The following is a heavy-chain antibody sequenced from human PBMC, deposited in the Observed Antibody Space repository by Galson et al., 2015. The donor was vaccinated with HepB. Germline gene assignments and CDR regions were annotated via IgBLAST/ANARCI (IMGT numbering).Heavy chain of an antibody. D-gene: IGHD6-6*01. CDR2: ISAYNGNT. CDR3: ARARYSSSPPDY. V-gene: IGHV1-18*01. CDR1: GYTFSIYG. Sequence: SVKVSCKASGYTFSIYGLTWVRQAPGQGLEWVGWISAYNGNTNYAQKLQGRVTVTTDTSTSTAYMELRSLRSDDTAVYYCARARYSSSPPDYWGQGTPVTVSS. J-gene: IGHJ4*02.